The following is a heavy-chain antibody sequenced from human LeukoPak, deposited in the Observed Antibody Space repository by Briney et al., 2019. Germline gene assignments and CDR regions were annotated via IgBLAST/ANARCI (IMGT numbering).Heavy chain of an antibody. J-gene: IGHJ4*02. CDR2: IYYSGST. Sequence: SETLSLTCTVSGGSISSSSYYWGWIRQPPGKGLEWIGSIYYSGSTYYNPSLESRVTISVDTSKNKFSLKLSSVTAADTAVYYCASLPAGPLGATSIWGQGTLVTVSS. CDR3: ASLPAGPLGATSI. V-gene: IGHV4-39*01. D-gene: IGHD1-26*01. CDR1: GGSISSSSYY.